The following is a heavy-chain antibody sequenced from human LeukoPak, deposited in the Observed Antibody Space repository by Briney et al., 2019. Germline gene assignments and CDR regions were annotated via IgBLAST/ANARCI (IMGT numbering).Heavy chain of an antibody. J-gene: IGHJ4*02. Sequence: GASVKVSCKAFGYTFTGYFIHWVRQAPGQGLEWMRRINPNSGDTNYEQTFQGRVTMTRDTSISTVYMDLSRLTSDDTAVYYCARDLSSTSNWELDYWGQGTPVTVSS. CDR3: ARDLSSTSNWELDY. CDR1: GYTFTGYF. V-gene: IGHV1-2*06. CDR2: INPNSGDT. D-gene: IGHD7-27*01.